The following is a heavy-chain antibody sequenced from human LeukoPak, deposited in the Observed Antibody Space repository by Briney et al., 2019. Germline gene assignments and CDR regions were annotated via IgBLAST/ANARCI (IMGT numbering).Heavy chain of an antibody. CDR3: ARCGDGLPCDFDY. CDR2: ISGMGHDI. V-gene: IGHV3-11*04. Sequence: GGSLRLSCVVSGLSFSDSYMTWIRQTPGMGLESLAYISGMGHDIYYADSVKGRFTISRDNAKNSLYLQMNSLRVEDTAVYYCARCGDGLPCDFDYWGQGTLVTVSS. J-gene: IGHJ4*02. CDR1: GLSFSDSY. D-gene: IGHD3-10*01.